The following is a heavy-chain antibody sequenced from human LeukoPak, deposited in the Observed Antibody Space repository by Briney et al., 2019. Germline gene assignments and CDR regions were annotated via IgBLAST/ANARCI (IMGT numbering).Heavy chain of an antibody. V-gene: IGHV1-46*01. CDR1: GYTFTSYY. Sequence: ASVKVSCKASGYTFTSYYMHWVRQAPGQGLEWMGIINPSGGSTSYAQKFQGRVTMTRDTSTSTVYMELSSLRSEDTAVYYCARMCSSSGDYYYGMDVWGQGTTVTVSS. J-gene: IGHJ6*02. CDR2: INPSGGST. D-gene: IGHD6-6*01. CDR3: ARMCSSSGDYYYGMDV.